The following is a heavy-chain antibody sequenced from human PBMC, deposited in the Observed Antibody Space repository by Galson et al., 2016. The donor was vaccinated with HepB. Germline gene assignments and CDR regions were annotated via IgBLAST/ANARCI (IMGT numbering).Heavy chain of an antibody. V-gene: IGHV3-30*04. D-gene: IGHD6-19*01. J-gene: IGHJ4*02. CDR3: TFESTQSSMAGNY. Sequence: SLRLSCAASGFTFSTYAMHWVRQAPGKGLEWVALISYDGSNKYYPDPVKGRFTISRDNSKNTLYLQMNSLRAEDAAVYYCTFESTQSSMAGNYWGQGTLVTVSS. CDR1: GFTFSTYA. CDR2: ISYDGSNK.